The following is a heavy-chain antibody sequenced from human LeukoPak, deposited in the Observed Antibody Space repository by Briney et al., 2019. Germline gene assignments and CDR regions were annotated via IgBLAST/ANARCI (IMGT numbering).Heavy chain of an antibody. D-gene: IGHD6-19*01. CDR1: GYTLTELS. J-gene: IGHJ5*02. CDR2: FDPEDGET. V-gene: IGHV1-24*01. Sequence: ASVKVSCKVSGYTLTELSMHWVRQAPGKGLEWMGGFDPEDGETIYAQKFQGRVTMTEDTSTDTAYMELSSLRSEDTAVYYCATDRGYSSGWYNWFDPWGQGTLVTVSS. CDR3: ATDRGYSSGWYNWFDP.